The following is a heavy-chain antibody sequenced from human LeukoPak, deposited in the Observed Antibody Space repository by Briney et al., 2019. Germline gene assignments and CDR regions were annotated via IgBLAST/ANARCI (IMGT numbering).Heavy chain of an antibody. Sequence: PSETLSLTCTVSAGSINNYFWSWIRQPPGKDLEWIGYIYYSGNTNYNPSLKSRVTISIDTSKNQLSLKLSSVTAADTAVYYCVLNKYGLNGWFDPWGQGTLVTVSS. CDR2: IYYSGNT. CDR3: VLNKYGLNGWFDP. D-gene: IGHD1/OR15-1a*01. J-gene: IGHJ5*02. CDR1: AGSINNYF. V-gene: IGHV4-59*01.